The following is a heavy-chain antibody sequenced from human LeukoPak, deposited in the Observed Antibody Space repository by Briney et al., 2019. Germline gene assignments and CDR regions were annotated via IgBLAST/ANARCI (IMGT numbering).Heavy chain of an antibody. D-gene: IGHD2-2*02. CDR3: ARGPFIVVVPAAIPRDYYYYYMDV. Sequence: SETLSLTCAVYGGSFSGYYWSWIRQPPGKGLEWIGEVNHSGSTNYNPSLKSRVTISVDTSKNQFSLKLSSVTAADTAVYYCARGPFIVVVPAAIPRDYYYYYMDVWGKGTTVTVSS. J-gene: IGHJ6*03. V-gene: IGHV4-34*01. CDR1: GGSFSGYY. CDR2: VNHSGST.